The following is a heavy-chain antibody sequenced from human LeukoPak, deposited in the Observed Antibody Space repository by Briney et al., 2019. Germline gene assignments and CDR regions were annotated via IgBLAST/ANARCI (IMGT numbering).Heavy chain of an antibody. J-gene: IGHJ4*02. CDR3: TREGLDY. CDR1: GYTFTSYA. V-gene: IGHV1-8*03. CDR2: INPNSGNT. Sequence: ASVKVSCRASGYTFTSYAMNWVRQAPGQGLEWMGYINPNSGNTGYAQKFQGRITITRNTSISTAYMELSSLRSEDTAVYYCTREGLDYWGQGTLVTVSS.